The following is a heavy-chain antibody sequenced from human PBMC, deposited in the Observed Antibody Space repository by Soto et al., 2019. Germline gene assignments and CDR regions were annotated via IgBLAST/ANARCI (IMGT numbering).Heavy chain of an antibody. D-gene: IGHD2-8*01. Sequence: EVQLLESGGNLVQPGGSLRLSCAASGFTFSSYAMSWVRQAPGKGLEWVSAISTNGGATYYADSVKGRFTISRDNSKNTLYLQMNSLRAEDTAVYYCAKAAVCTAVEENWGQGSLVTVSS. V-gene: IGHV3-23*01. CDR2: ISTNGGAT. CDR3: AKAAVCTAVEEN. CDR1: GFTFSSYA. J-gene: IGHJ4*02.